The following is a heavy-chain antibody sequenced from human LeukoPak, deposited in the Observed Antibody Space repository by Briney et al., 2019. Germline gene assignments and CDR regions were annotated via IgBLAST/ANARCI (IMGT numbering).Heavy chain of an antibody. CDR2: ISGSGGTI. D-gene: IGHD3-3*01. CDR3: ARVRYDFWSRFRDYYYMDV. CDR1: GFTFSSYA. J-gene: IGHJ6*03. Sequence: PGGSLRLSCAASGFTFSSYAMSWVRQAPGKGLEWVSAISGSGGTIYYADSVKGRITISRDNSKNTLYLQVNSLRAEDTAVYYCARVRYDFWSRFRDYYYMDVWGKGTTVTVSS. V-gene: IGHV3-23*01.